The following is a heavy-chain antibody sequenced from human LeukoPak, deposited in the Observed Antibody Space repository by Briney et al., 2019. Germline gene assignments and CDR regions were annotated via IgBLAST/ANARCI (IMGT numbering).Heavy chain of an antibody. V-gene: IGHV4-59*01. D-gene: IGHD6-13*01. CDR1: SGSINTYS. CDR3: ARGGLGIAAASNPFNWFDP. J-gene: IGHJ5*02. CDR2: FFYRGDS. Sequence: PSETLSLTCTVSSGSINTYSWSWIRQPPGKGLEWIACFFYRGDSNYNPSLKSRVTMSVDTSKNQFSLNLRSVTAADTAIYYCARGGLGIAAASNPFNWFDPWGQGTLVTVSS.